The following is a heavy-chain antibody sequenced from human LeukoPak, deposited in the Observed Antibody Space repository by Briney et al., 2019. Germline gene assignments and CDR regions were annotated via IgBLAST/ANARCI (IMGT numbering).Heavy chain of an antibody. V-gene: IGHV4-34*01. Sequence: SETLSLTCAVYGGSFSGYYWSWIRQPPGKGLEWIGEINHSGSTNYNPSLKSRVTISVDTSKNQFSLKLSSVTAADTAVYYCARGPYDYWGQGTLVIVSS. CDR2: INHSGST. CDR3: ARGPYDY. J-gene: IGHJ4*02. CDR1: GGSFSGYY.